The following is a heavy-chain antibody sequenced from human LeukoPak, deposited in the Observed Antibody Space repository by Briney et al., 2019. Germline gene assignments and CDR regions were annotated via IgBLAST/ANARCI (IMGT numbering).Heavy chain of an antibody. J-gene: IGHJ5*02. CDR2: IYYSGST. V-gene: IGHV4-59*08. CDR1: GGSISSYY. CDR3: ARHLGPRDGYNFSWFDP. D-gene: IGHD5-24*01. Sequence: SETLSLTCTVSGGSISSYYWSWIRQPPGKGLGWIGYIYYSGSTNYNPSLKSRVTISVDTSKNQFSLKLSSVTAADTAVYYCARHLGPRDGYNFSWFDPRGQGTLVTVSS.